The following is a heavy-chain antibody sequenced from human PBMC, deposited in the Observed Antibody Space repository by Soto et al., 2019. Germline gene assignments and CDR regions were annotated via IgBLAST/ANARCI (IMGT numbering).Heavy chain of an antibody. CDR1: GGSISSGGYS. Sequence: QLQLQESGSGLVKPSQTLSLTCAVSGGSISSGGYSWSWIRQPPGKGLEWIGYIYNSGSTYYKPTLKSRFTLSVDRSKNQFSLNLSSVTAADTAVYYCARVPGPWGQGTLVTVSS. CDR2: IYNSGST. D-gene: IGHD3-10*01. J-gene: IGHJ5*02. CDR3: ARVPGP. V-gene: IGHV4-30-2*01.